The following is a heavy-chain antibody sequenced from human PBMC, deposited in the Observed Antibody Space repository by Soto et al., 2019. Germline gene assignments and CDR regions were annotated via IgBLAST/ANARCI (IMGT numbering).Heavy chain of an antibody. V-gene: IGHV1-69*04. CDR3: ARDYYGSGSYSGGYMDV. CDR1: GGTFSSYT. CDR2: IIPILGIA. J-gene: IGHJ6*03. D-gene: IGHD3-10*01. Sequence: SVKVSCSVSGGTFSSYTITWVRQAPGQGLEWMGRIIPILGIANYAQKFQGRVTITADKSTSTAYMELSSLRYEDTAVYYCARDYYGSGSYSGGYMDVWVKGTTVTVSS.